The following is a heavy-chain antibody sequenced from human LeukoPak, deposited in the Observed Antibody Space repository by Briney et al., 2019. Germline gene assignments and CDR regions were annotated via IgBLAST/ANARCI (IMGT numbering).Heavy chain of an antibody. CDR1: GGTFSSYA. J-gene: IGHJ3*02. D-gene: IGHD3-3*01. CDR2: IIPIFGTS. V-gene: IGHV1-69*05. CDR3: ARQGGITVFGVAQPGGAFDI. Sequence: SAKVSCKASGGTFSSYAISWVRQAPGQGLEWMGGIIPIFGTSKYAQKVQGRVTMSTDESTSTAYMELSSLTSEDSAVYYCARQGGITVFGVAQPGGAFDIWGQGTMVTVSS.